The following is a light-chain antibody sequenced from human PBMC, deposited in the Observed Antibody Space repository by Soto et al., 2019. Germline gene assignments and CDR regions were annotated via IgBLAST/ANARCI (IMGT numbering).Light chain of an antibody. CDR3: QQYGRSPIT. CDR2: GAS. V-gene: IGKV3-20*01. J-gene: IGKJ5*01. CDR1: QSLSGNY. Sequence: EIVLTQSPGTLSLSPGERVTLSCRASQSLSGNYLAWYQQKPGQAPKFLIYGASNRAAGIPDRFSGGGSGTDFALTINSLEPEDCALYYCQQYGRSPITFGQGTRLEIK.